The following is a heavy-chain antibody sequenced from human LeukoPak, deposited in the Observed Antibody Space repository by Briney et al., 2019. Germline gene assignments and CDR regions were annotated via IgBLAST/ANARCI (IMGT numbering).Heavy chain of an antibody. J-gene: IGHJ4*02. CDR1: GFSVSSDY. D-gene: IGHD5-24*01. Sequence: PGGSLRLSCVSSGFSVSSDYVSWVRQAPGKGLEWVSLIHSAGNTYYADSVKGRFTISRDNSKNTLYLQMNSLRQEDTAVYYCARDEGLEIQYYFGYWGQGTLVTVSS. V-gene: IGHV3-66*01. CDR2: IHSAGNT. CDR3: ARDEGLEIQYYFGY.